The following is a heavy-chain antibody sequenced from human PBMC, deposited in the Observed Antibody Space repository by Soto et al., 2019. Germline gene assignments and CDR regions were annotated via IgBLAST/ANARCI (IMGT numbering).Heavy chain of an antibody. D-gene: IGHD5-18*01. J-gene: IGHJ6*02. Sequence: GGSLRLSCAASGFTFSSYSMNWVRQAPGKGLEWVSSISSSSYIYYADSVKGRFTISRDNAKNSLYLQVNSLRAEDTAVYYCARVSIYGVDTAMDVWGQGTTVTVSS. CDR3: ARVSIYGVDTAMDV. V-gene: IGHV3-21*01. CDR1: GFTFSSYS. CDR2: ISSSSYI.